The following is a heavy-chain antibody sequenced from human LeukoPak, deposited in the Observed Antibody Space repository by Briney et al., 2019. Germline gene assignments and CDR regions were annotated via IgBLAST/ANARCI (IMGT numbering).Heavy chain of an antibody. CDR3: ARDLKRWLQSDAFDI. Sequence: ASVKVSCKASGYTVTSYYMHWVRQAPGQGLEWMGIINPSGGSTSYAQKFQGRVTMTRDTSTSTVYMELSSLRSEDTAVYYCARDLKRWLQSDAFDIWGQGTMVTGSS. D-gene: IGHD5-24*01. J-gene: IGHJ3*02. CDR2: INPSGGST. V-gene: IGHV1-46*03. CDR1: GYTVTSYY.